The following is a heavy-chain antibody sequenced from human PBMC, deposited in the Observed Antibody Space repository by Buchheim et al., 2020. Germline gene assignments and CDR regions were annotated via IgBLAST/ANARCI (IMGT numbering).Heavy chain of an antibody. V-gene: IGHV3-23*01. J-gene: IGHJ4*02. CDR2: ISSSGGNT. Sequence: EVQLLESGGGSVQPGGSLRLSCAASGFSSRSYAMSWVRQAPGTGLEWVSGISSSGGNTYYADSVKGRFTISRDNSKNALYLQMNSLRAEDTALYYRAKPSSGWTSFDNWGRGTL. CDR3: AKPSSGWTSFDN. D-gene: IGHD6-19*01. CDR1: GFSSRSYA.